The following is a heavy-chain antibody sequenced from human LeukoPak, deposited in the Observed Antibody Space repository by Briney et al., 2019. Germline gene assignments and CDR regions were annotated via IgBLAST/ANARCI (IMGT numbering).Heavy chain of an antibody. D-gene: IGHD4-17*01. CDR2: ISSRGTYI. Sequence: GGSLRLSCAVSGFTFTSYTMNWVRQAPGQGLEWVSSISSRGTYIYYAESVKGRFTISRDNAKNSVFLDMDSLRAEDTAVFYCATDQDHGYFRQWGQGTLVTVSS. CDR1: GFTFTSYT. V-gene: IGHV3-21*01. J-gene: IGHJ1*01. CDR3: ATDQDHGYFRQ.